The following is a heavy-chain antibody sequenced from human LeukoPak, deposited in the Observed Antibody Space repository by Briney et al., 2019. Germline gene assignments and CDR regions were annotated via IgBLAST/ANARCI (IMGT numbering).Heavy chain of an antibody. Sequence: GGSLRLSCTASGFTFGDYAMSWVRQAPGKGLEWVGFIRSKAYGGTTEYAASVKGRFTISRDDSKSIAYLQMNSLKTEDTAVYYCTREYVWGVDYWGQGTLVTVSS. D-gene: IGHD3-16*01. CDR3: TREYVWGVDY. J-gene: IGHJ4*02. V-gene: IGHV3-49*04. CDR1: GFTFGDYA. CDR2: IRSKAYGGTT.